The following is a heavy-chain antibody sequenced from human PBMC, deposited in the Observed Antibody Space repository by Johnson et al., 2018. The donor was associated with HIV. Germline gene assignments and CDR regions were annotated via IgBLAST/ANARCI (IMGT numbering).Heavy chain of an antibody. D-gene: IGHD2-8*01. CDR3: AREGTNGLSPGAFDI. V-gene: IGHV3-20*04. Sequence: VQLVESGGGVVRPGGSLRLSCAASGFTVSTYYMNWVRQAPGKGLAWVSGINWNGGRTGYADSVKGRFTISRDNSRNTLYLQMNSLRAEDTAVYYCAREGTNGLSPGAFDIWGQGTMVTVSS. CDR1: GFTVSTYY. J-gene: IGHJ3*02. CDR2: INWNGGRT.